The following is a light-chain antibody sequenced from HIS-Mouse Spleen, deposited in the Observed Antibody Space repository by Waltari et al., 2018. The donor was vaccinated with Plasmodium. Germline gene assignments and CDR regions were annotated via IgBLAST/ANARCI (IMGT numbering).Light chain of an antibody. V-gene: IGLV3-1*01. CDR1: KLGDKY. Sequence: SYELTQPPSVSVSPGQTASITCSGDKLGDKYACWYQQKPGQSPVLVIYQDSKRPSGLPGRFPGSNSGNTATLTISGTQAMDEADYYCQAWDSSTVVFGGGTKLTVL. CDR3: QAWDSSTVV. CDR2: QDS. J-gene: IGLJ2*01.